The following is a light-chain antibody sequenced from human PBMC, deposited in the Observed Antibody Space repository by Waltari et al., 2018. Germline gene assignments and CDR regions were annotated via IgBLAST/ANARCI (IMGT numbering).Light chain of an antibody. CDR2: TTD. J-gene: IGLJ3*02. CDR1: SSNSGSNS. V-gene: IGLV1-44*01. Sequence: QSVLTQPPSASGTPGQRVIICFSGGSSNSGSNSVNWYQQFPGTAPKLLIHTTDKRPSGVPDRFSASKSGTSASLAISGLQSEDEADYYCAAWDDSMNGQVVFGCGTKVTVL. CDR3: AAWDDSMNGQVV.